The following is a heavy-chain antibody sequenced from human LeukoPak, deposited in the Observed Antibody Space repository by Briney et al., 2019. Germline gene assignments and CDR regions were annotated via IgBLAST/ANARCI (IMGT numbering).Heavy chain of an antibody. CDR1: GYTFTSYG. Sequence: EASVKVSCKASGYTFTSYGISWVRQAPGQGLEWMGWISAYNGNTNYAQKLQGRVTMTTDTSTSTAYMELRSLRSDDTAVYYCARDRGGYSYGRRSSNWFDHWGQGTLVTVSS. CDR3: ARDRGGYSYGRRSSNWFDH. V-gene: IGHV1-18*01. D-gene: IGHD5-18*01. J-gene: IGHJ5*02. CDR2: ISAYNGNT.